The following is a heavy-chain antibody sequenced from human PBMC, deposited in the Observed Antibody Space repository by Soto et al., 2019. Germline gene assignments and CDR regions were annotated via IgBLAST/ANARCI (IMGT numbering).Heavy chain of an antibody. V-gene: IGHV3-23*01. CDR2: ISGSGGST. D-gene: IGHD2-15*01. Sequence: QPGGSLRLSCAASGFTFSSYAMSWVRQAPGKGLEWVSAISGSGGSTYYADSVKGRFTISRDNSKNTLYLQMNSLRAEDTAVYYCANQHIYCSGGSCYDYYYYYGTDVWGQGTTVTVSS. CDR3: ANQHIYCSGGSCYDYYYYYGTDV. J-gene: IGHJ6*02. CDR1: GFTFSSYA.